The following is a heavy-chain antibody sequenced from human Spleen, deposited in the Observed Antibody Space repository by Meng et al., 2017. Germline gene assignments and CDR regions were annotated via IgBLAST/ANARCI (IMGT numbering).Heavy chain of an antibody. D-gene: IGHD3-22*01. CDR3: ARSGGKPVMNYYDSSGYYVG. CDR2: ISISGGRT. V-gene: IGHV3-23*01. J-gene: IGHJ4*02. Sequence: GGSLRLSCAVSGFTFSSSAMTWVRQAPGKGLEWVSAISISGGRTYYADSVKGRFTISRDNSKNTLYLQMNSLRAEDTAVYYCARSGGKPVMNYYDSSGYYVGWGQGTLVTVSS. CDR1: GFTFSSSA.